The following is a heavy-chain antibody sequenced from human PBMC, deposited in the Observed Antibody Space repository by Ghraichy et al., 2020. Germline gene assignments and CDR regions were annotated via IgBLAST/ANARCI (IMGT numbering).Heavy chain of an antibody. J-gene: IGHJ6*02. CDR3: ARDGYYGSGSYYTSYYYYGMDV. CDR2: IIPIFGTA. CDR1: GGTFSSYA. V-gene: IGHV1-69*13. D-gene: IGHD3-10*01. Sequence: SVKVSCKASGGTFSSYAISWVRQAPGQGLEWMGGIIPIFGTANYAQKFQGRVTITADESTSTAYMELSSLRSEDTAVYYCARDGYYGSGSYYTSYYYYGMDVWGQGTTVTVSS.